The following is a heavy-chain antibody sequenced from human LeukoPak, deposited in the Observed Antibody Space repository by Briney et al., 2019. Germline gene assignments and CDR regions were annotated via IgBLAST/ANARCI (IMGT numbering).Heavy chain of an antibody. Sequence: SVKVSCKASGDTFTSYGISWVRQAPGQGLEWMGRSIPILGMAIYAQRFQGRVTITADKSTNTAYMELSSLRSEDTAVYFCARLNSYDMGYFDYWGQGTLVTVSS. CDR3: ARLNSYDMGYFDY. D-gene: IGHD5-18*01. CDR2: SIPILGMA. CDR1: GDTFTSYG. J-gene: IGHJ4*02. V-gene: IGHV1-69*04.